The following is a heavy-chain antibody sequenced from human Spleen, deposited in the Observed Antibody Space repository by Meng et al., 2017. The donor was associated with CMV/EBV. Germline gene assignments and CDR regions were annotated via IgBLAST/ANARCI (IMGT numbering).Heavy chain of an antibody. J-gene: IGHJ4*02. CDR1: GFTFDDYA. CDR3: AKGSVGSSGWLNFDY. D-gene: IGHD6-19*01. Sequence: GGSLRLSCAASGFTFDDYAMHWVRQAPGKGLEWVSLISWDGGSTYYADSVKGRFTISRDNSKNSLYLQMNSLRAEDTAVYYCAKGSVGSSGWLNFDYWGQGTVVTVSS. CDR2: ISWDGGST. V-gene: IGHV3-43D*03.